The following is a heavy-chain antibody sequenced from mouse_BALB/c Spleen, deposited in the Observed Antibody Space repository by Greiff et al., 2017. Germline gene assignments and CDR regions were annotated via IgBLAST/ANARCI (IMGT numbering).Heavy chain of an antibody. V-gene: IGHV1-7*01. CDR1: GYTFTSYW. CDR2: INPSTGYT. CDR3: ARSRVYYGNYVVFAY. Sequence: VKLQESGAELAKPGASVKMSCKASGYTFTSYWMHWVKQRPGQGLEWIGYINPSTGYTEYNQKFKDKATLTADKSSSTAYMQLSSLTSEDSAVYYCARSRVYYGNYVVFAYWGQGTLVTVSA. J-gene: IGHJ3*01. D-gene: IGHD2-1*01.